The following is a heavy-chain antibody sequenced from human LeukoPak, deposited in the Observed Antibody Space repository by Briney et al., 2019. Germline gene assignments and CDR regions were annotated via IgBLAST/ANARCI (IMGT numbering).Heavy chain of an antibody. J-gene: IGHJ4*02. CDR3: ARALGDI. V-gene: IGHV3-74*01. Sequence: PGGSLRLSCAASGFSFSTYWMHWVRQAPGKGLVWVSRINGDGSSTSYGDSVKGRFIVSRDNAKNTLYLQMNGLRVEDTAVYYCARALGDIRGQGTLVTVSS. CDR1: GFSFSTYW. CDR2: INGDGSST.